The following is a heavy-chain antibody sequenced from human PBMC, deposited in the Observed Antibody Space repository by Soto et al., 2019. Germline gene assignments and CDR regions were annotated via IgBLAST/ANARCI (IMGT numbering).Heavy chain of an antibody. CDR3: ATEPGGYFDH. D-gene: IGHD3-16*01. CDR1: GYTLPELT. V-gene: IGHV1-24*01. J-gene: IGHJ4*02. CDR2: FVPDHDKT. Sequence: QVHLEQSGAEVRRPGASVKVSCKVSGYTLPELTLHWVRLTPGKGLDWIGGFVPDHDKTVYAQKFQGRVTMTEDRSTDTTYMELRSLTFEDTAIYFCATEPGGYFDHWGQGVLVTVAS.